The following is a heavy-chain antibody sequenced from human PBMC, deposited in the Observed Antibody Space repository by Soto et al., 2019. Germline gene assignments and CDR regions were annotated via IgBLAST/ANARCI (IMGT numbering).Heavy chain of an antibody. D-gene: IGHD6-13*01. J-gene: IGHJ5*02. CDR2: ISYDGSNK. Sequence: PGGSLRLSCAASGFTFSSYGMHWVRQAPGKGLEWVAVISYDGSNKYYADSVKGRFTISRDNSKNTLYLQMNSLRAEDTAVYYCAKGAGYSSSWGQGTLVTVS. CDR3: AKGAGYSSS. CDR1: GFTFSSYG. V-gene: IGHV3-30*18.